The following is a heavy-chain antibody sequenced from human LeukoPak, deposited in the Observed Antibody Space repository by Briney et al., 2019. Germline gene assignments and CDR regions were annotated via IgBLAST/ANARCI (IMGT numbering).Heavy chain of an antibody. V-gene: IGHV3-30*02. CDR1: GFTFSSYG. D-gene: IGHD4-17*01. Sequence: PGGSLRLSCAASGFTFSSYGMHWVRQAPGKGLEWVAFIRYYGSNKYYADSVKGRFTISRDNSKNTLYVQMNSLRAEDTAVYYCAKTQRLGGYGDYDAAFDIWGQGTMVTVSS. J-gene: IGHJ3*02. CDR3: AKTQRLGGYGDYDAAFDI. CDR2: IRYYGSNK.